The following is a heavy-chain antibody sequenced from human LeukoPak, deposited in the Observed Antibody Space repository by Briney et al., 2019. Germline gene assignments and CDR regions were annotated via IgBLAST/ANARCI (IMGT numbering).Heavy chain of an antibody. Sequence: GASVKVSCKASGYTFTCYYMHWVRQAPGQGQEWMGWINPNSGGTNYAQKFQGRVTITSDESTSTAYMELSSLRSDDTAVYYCARHRVAGAIFGVVITTPDYWGQGTLVTVSS. D-gene: IGHD3-3*01. CDR1: GYTFTCYY. J-gene: IGHJ4*02. CDR3: ARHRVAGAIFGVVITTPDY. CDR2: INPNSGGT. V-gene: IGHV1-2*02.